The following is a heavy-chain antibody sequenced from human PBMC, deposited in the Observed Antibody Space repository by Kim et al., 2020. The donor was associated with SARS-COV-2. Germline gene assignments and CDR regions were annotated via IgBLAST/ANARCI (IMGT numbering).Heavy chain of an antibody. CDR3: AKDVMSGSSTRYYDY. J-gene: IGHJ4*02. Sequence: DTLKGRFTISRDNPENTLYLQMSSLRPEDTAVYYCAKDVMSGSSTRYYDYWGQGTLVTVSS. D-gene: IGHD2-2*01. V-gene: IGHV3-30*02.